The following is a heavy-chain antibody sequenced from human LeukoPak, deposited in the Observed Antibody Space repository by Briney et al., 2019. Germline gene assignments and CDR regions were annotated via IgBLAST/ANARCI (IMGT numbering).Heavy chain of an antibody. CDR1: GGSFRSYY. J-gene: IGHJ4*02. D-gene: IGHD2-2*01. CDR3: ASQHCTSTTCYAHFDY. CDR2: INHSGSN. V-gene: IGHV4-34*01. Sequence: SETLSLTCGVYGGSFRSYYWNWLRQPPGQGLEWIGEINHSGSNNYHPSLKGRVTMSVGTSKKQFSLKLSSVTPADTAVYYWASQHCTSTTCYAHFDYWGQGTLVSVSS.